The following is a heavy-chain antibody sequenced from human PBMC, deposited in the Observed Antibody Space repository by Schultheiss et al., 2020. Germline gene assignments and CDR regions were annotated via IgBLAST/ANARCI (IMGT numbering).Heavy chain of an antibody. Sequence: SETLSLTCTVSGGSISSYYWSWIRQPPGKGLEWIGSIYYSGSTNYNPSLKSRVTIAVDKSKNQFSLKLSSVTAADTAVYYCARAYDSSGYYYYYYMDVWGKGTTVTVSS. J-gene: IGHJ6*03. CDR2: IYYSGST. D-gene: IGHD3-22*01. V-gene: IGHV4-59*01. CDR1: GGSISSYY. CDR3: ARAYDSSGYYYYYYMDV.